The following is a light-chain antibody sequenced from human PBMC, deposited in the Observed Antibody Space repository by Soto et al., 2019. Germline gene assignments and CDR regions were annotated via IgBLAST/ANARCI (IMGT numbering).Light chain of an antibody. CDR1: QSISSW. J-gene: IGKJ2*01. Sequence: DIQMTQSPSTLSASVGDRVTITCRASQSISSWLAWYQQKPGKATKLLIYDASSLESGFPSRFSGSGSATVITIIISSIHPDVFATYNNKQNNSYSPYTFGKGTKMEIK. CDR2: DAS. CDR3: KQNNSYSPYT. V-gene: IGKV1-5*01.